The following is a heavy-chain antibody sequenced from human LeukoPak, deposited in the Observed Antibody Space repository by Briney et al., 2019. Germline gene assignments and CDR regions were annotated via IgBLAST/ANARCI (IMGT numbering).Heavy chain of an antibody. CDR3: ARVRATAGHFDY. J-gene: IGHJ4*02. Sequence: GGSLRLSCAASGFTFSSYGMHWVRQAPGKGLEWVAVISYDGSNKYYADSVKGRFTISRDNSKNTLYLQMNSLRAEDTAVYYCARVRATAGHFDYWGQGTLVTVSS. D-gene: IGHD6-13*01. CDR1: GFTFSSYG. CDR2: ISYDGSNK. V-gene: IGHV3-30*03.